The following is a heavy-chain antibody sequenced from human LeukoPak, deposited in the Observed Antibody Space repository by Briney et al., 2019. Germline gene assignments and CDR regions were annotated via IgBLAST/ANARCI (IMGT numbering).Heavy chain of an antibody. J-gene: IGHJ4*02. CDR2: IYYSGST. CDR1: GFTFSSYA. D-gene: IGHD6-13*01. Sequence: LRLSCAASGFTFSSYAMSWVRQAPGKGLEWTGYIYYSGSTYYNPSLKSRVTISVDTSKNQFSLKLSSVTAADTAVYYCAREAGGPVAYSSSWFDYWGQGTLVTVSS. CDR3: AREAGGPVAYSSSWFDY. V-gene: IGHV4-30-4*08.